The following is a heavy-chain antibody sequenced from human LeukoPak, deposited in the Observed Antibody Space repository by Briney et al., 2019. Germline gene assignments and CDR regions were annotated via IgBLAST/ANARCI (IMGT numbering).Heavy chain of an antibody. CDR1: GGSFSGYY. CDR3: AKAQSLYYMDV. J-gene: IGHJ6*03. CDR2: INHSGST. D-gene: IGHD2/OR15-2a*01. V-gene: IGHV4-34*01. Sequence: SETLSLTCAVYGGSFSGYYWSWIRQPPGKGLEWIGEINHSGSTNYNPSLKSRVTISVDTSKNQFSLKLSSVTAADTAVYYCAKAQSLYYMDVWGKGTTVTVSS.